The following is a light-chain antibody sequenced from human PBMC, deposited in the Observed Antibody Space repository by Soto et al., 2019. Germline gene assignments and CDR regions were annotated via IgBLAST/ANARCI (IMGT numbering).Light chain of an antibody. Sequence: EIVLTQSPATLSLSLGERATLSCRASQSIGSYLAWYQHKLGQPPRLLIYGASSRATGIPDRFSGSGSGTDFTLTISRLEPEDFAVYYCQQYGSSLYTFGQGTKV. V-gene: IGKV3-20*01. J-gene: IGKJ2*01. CDR3: QQYGSSLYT. CDR1: QSIGSY. CDR2: GAS.